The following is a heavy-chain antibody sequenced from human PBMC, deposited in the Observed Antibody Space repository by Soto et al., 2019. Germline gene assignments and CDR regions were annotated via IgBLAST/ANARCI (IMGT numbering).Heavy chain of an antibody. CDR1: GFTFSSYG. D-gene: IGHD3-10*01. CDR3: AKDGSGSYYNPLYYYYGMDV. V-gene: IGHV3-30*18. Sequence: QVQLVESGGGVVQPGRSLRLSCAASGFTFSSYGMHWVRQAPGKGLEWVAVISYDGSNKYYADSVKGRFTISRDNSKNTLYLQMNSLRAEDTAVYYCAKDGSGSYYNPLYYYYGMDVWGQGTTVTVSS. CDR2: ISYDGSNK. J-gene: IGHJ6*02.